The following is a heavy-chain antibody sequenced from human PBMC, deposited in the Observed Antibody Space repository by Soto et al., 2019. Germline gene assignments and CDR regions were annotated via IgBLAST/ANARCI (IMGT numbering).Heavy chain of an antibody. Sequence: QVQLVESGGGVVQPGRSLTLSCPASGFAFSSYGMHWVRQAPGKGLEWVALISHDGSKTHYVDSGKGRFTISRDNSKNSVSLQLNSLRTEDTAVYYCASLAVTGVPYYYGMDVWGQGTTVTVPS. CDR1: GFAFSSYG. CDR3: ASLAVTGVPYYYGMDV. D-gene: IGHD6-13*01. V-gene: IGHV3-30*03. CDR2: ISHDGSKT. J-gene: IGHJ6*02.